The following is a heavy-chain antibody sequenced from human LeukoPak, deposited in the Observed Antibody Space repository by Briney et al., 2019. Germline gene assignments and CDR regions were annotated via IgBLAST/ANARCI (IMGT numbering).Heavy chain of an antibody. CDR1: GFPLDVYD. Sequence: QSGGPVRLPCGPSGFPLDVYDVLGPPDPRGRALEGVSYHTGDGGSTYYADSVKGRFTISRDNSKNSLYLQMSSLRTQDTALYYCARGYSYESSGYDFLDYWGQGTLVTVSS. CDR3: ARGYSYESSGYDFLDY. J-gene: IGHJ4*02. CDR2: HTGDGGST. V-gene: IGHV3-43*02. D-gene: IGHD3-22*01.